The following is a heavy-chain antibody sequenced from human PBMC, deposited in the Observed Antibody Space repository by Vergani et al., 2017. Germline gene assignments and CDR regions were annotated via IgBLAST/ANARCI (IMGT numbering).Heavy chain of an antibody. Sequence: QVQLVESGGGVVQPGRSLRLSCAASGFTFSSYGMHWVRQAPGKGLEWVAVISYDGSNKYYADSVKGRFTISRDNSKNTLYLQMNSLRAEDTAVYYCAKPADSYIVATIDFDYWGQGTLVTVSS. J-gene: IGHJ4*02. D-gene: IGHD5-12*01. CDR2: ISYDGSNK. CDR3: AKPADSYIVATIDFDY. CDR1: GFTFSSYG. V-gene: IGHV3-30*18.